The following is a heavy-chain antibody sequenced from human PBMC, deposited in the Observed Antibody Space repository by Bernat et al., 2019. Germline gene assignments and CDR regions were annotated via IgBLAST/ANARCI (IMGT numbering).Heavy chain of an antibody. Sequence: EVQLLESGGGLVQPGGSLRLFCTASGFTFSTYAMTWVRQAPGKGLEWVSTITDRGGGPYYADSVKGRFTISRGNSKSTLYLQMNSLRAEDTAVYYCAKPYGLYNWNDRGPFDYWGQGTLVTVSS. CDR3: AKPYGLYNWNDRGPFDY. CDR1: GFTFSTYA. CDR2: ITDRGGGP. V-gene: IGHV3-23*01. J-gene: IGHJ4*02. D-gene: IGHD1-1*01.